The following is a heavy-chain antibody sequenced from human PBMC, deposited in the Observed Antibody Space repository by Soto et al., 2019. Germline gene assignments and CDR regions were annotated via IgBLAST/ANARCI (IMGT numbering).Heavy chain of an antibody. V-gene: IGHV6-1*01. CDR2: TYYRSKWYN. CDR3: ARGFSYDFWRGPSRYYYYYMDV. CDR1: GDSVSSNSAA. J-gene: IGHJ6*03. Sequence: PSQTLSLTCVISGDSVSSNSAAWNWIRQSPSRGLEWLGRTYYRSKWYNDYAVSVKSRITINPDTSKNQFSLQLNSVTPEDTAVYYCARGFSYDFWRGPSRYYYYYMDVWGKGTTVTVAS. D-gene: IGHD3-3*01.